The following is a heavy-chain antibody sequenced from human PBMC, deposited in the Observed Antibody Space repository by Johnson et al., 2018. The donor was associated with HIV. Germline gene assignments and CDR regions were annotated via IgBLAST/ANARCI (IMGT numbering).Heavy chain of an antibody. Sequence: VQLVESRGVLVQPGGSLRLSCAASGFTVSSNEMSWVRQAPGKGLEWVSSISGGSTYYADSVKGRFTISRDNSKNTLYLQMNSLRAEDTAVYYCAREVFTIFGATQRGAFDIWGQGTMVTVSS. J-gene: IGHJ3*02. CDR2: ISGGST. V-gene: IGHV3-38-3*01. CDR3: AREVFTIFGATQRGAFDI. CDR1: GFTVSSNE. D-gene: IGHD3-3*01.